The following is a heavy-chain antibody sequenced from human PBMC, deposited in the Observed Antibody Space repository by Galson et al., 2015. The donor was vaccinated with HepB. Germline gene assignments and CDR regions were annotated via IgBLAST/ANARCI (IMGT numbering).Heavy chain of an antibody. D-gene: IGHD3-10*01. CDR3: ARQDYYGSGTYPPWYGLDV. Sequence: SVKVSCKASGGNFNNFAITWVRKAQGQGLEWVGRIIPAFGAANYAQKFQGRLTVSADKSTGTAYMDLTNLRSEDTAVYYCARQDYYGSGTYPPWYGLDVWGQGTTVTVSS. V-gene: IGHV1-69*06. CDR1: GGNFNNFA. J-gene: IGHJ6*02. CDR2: IIPAFGAA.